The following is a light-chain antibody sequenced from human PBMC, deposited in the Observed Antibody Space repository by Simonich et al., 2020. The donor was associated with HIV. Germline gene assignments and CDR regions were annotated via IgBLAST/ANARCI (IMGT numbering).Light chain of an antibody. Sequence: DIVMTQSPLSLPVTPGEPASISCRSSQSLLHSNGYNCLDWYLQKPGQSPQLLIYLGSNRASGVPDRCSGSGSGTDFTLKISRVEAEDVGVYYCMQAVQTPPTFGGGTKVEIK. V-gene: IGKV2-28*01. CDR3: MQAVQTPPT. CDR1: QSLLHSNGYNC. J-gene: IGKJ4*01. CDR2: LGS.